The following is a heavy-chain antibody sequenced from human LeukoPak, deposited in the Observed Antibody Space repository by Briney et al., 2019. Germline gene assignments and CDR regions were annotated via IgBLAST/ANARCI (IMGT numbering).Heavy chain of an antibody. V-gene: IGHV3-48*01. CDR1: GFTFSSYS. CDR2: ISSSSSTI. Sequence: GGSLRLSCAASGFTFSSYSMNWVRQAPGKGLEWVSYISSSSSTIYYADSVKGRFTISRDNAKNSLYLQMNSLRAEDTAVYYCAREGRGTDYWGQGTLVTVSS. CDR3: AREGRGTDY. D-gene: IGHD3-16*01. J-gene: IGHJ4*02.